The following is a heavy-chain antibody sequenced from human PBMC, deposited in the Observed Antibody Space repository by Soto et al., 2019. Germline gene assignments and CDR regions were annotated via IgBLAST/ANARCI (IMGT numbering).Heavy chain of an antibody. V-gene: IGHV3-33*01. CDR1: GFTFSSYG. CDR2: IWYDGSNK. D-gene: IGHD3-22*01. J-gene: IGHJ4*02. CDR3: ARPENYDSSGYLGY. Sequence: QVQLVESGGGVVQPGRSLRLSCAASGFTFSSYGMHWVRQAPGKGLEWVAVIWYDGSNKYYADSVKGRFTISRDNSKNTLYLQINSLRAEDTAVYYCARPENYDSSGYLGYWGQGTLVTVSS.